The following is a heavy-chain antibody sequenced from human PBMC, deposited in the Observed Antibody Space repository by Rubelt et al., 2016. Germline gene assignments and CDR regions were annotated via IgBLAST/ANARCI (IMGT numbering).Heavy chain of an antibody. D-gene: IGHD2-2*01. CDR1: GYTLTELS. J-gene: IGHJ4*02. CDR3: ATGIVVVPAHVPSRDY. V-gene: IGHV1-24*01. CDR2: FDPDDGET. Sequence: QVQLVQSGSELKKPGASVKVSCKVSGYTLTELSMHWVRQAPGKGLEWMGGFDPDDGETIYAQKFQGRGHMTEDTSTDTAYMELSSLRSEDTAVYYCATGIVVVPAHVPSRDYWGQGTLVTVSS.